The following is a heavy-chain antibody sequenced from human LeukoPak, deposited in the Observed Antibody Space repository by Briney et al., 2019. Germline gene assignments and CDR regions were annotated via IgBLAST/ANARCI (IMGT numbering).Heavy chain of an antibody. V-gene: IGHV3-30*18. CDR1: GFTFSSYG. Sequence: PGGSLRLSCAASGFTFSSYGMHWVRQAPGKGLEGVAVISYDGSNKYYADSVKGRFTISRDNSKNTLYLQLNSLRAEDTAVYYCAKDQAVDTAMVTLPNYWGQGTLVTVSS. CDR2: ISYDGSNK. J-gene: IGHJ4*02. D-gene: IGHD5-18*01. CDR3: AKDQAVDTAMVTLPNY.